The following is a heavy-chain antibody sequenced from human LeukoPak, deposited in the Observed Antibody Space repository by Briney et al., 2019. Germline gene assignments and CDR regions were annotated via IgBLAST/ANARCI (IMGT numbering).Heavy chain of an antibody. CDR2: IIPILGIA. J-gene: IGHJ4*02. V-gene: IGHV1-69*04. CDR3: ARGADYGDHVTLDY. Sequence: GASVKVSCKASGYTFTSYYMHWVRQAPGQGLEWMGRIIPILGIANYAQKFQGRVTITADKSTSTAYMELSSLRSEDTAVYYCARGADYGDHVTLDYWGQGTLVTVSS. D-gene: IGHD4-17*01. CDR1: GYTFTSYY.